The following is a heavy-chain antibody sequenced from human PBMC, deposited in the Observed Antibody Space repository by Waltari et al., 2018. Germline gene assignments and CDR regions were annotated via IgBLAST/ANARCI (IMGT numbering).Heavy chain of an antibody. J-gene: IGHJ4*02. CDR3: AKDGSFYGSGSYYIVY. V-gene: IGHV3-23*01. CDR2: SSGSGGST. D-gene: IGHD3-10*01. CDR1: GFTFSSYA. Sequence: EVQLLESGGGLVQPGGSLRLSCAASGFTFSSYAMSWVRQAPGKGLEWVSASSGSGGSTYYADSVKGRFTISRDNSKNTLYLQMNSLRAEDTAVYYCAKDGSFYGSGSYYIVYWGQGTLVTVSS.